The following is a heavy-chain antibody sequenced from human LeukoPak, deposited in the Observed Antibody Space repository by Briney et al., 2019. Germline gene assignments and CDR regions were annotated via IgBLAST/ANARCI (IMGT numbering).Heavy chain of an antibody. CDR2: FDPEDGET. J-gene: IGHJ5*02. V-gene: IGHV1-24*01. Sequence: ASVKVSCKVSGYTLTELFMHWVRQAPGKGLEWMGGFDPEDGETIYAQKFQGRVTMTEDTSTDTAYMELSSLRSEDTAVYYCATVEMHYDFPRLFPWGQGTLVTVSS. CDR1: GYTLTELF. CDR3: ATVEMHYDFPRLFP. D-gene: IGHD3-3*01.